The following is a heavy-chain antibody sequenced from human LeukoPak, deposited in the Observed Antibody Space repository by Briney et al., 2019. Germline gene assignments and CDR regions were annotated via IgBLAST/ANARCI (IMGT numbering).Heavy chain of an antibody. V-gene: IGHV3-23*01. CDR2: ISGSGGST. J-gene: IGHJ4*02. CDR1: GFTFSSYA. CDR3: AKAARLFVVVPAAIEY. Sequence: PTGGSLRLSCAASGFTFSSYAMSWVRQAPGKGLEWVSAISGSGGSTYYADSVKGRFTISRDNSKNTLYLQMNSLRAEDAAVYYCAKAARLFVVVPAAIEYWGQGTLVTVSS. D-gene: IGHD2-2*02.